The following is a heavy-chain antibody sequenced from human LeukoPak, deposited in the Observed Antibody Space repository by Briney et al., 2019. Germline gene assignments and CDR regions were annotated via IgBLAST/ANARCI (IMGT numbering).Heavy chain of an antibody. CDR1: GFTFSDHY. D-gene: IGHD5-18*01. CDR2: IKQDGSEK. J-gene: IGHJ4*02. Sequence: GGSLRLSCAASGFTFSDHYMSWIRQAPGKGLEWVANIKQDGSEKYYVDSVKGRFTISRDNAKNSLYLQMNSLRAEDTAVYYCASGYSYGDYWGQGTLVTVSS. V-gene: IGHV3-7*01. CDR3: ASGYSYGDY.